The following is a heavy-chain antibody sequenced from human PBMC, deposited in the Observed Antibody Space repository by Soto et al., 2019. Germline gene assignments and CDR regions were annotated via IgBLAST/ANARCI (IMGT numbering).Heavy chain of an antibody. CDR2: IYTSGST. D-gene: IGHD1-26*01. J-gene: IGHJ4*02. Sequence: SETLSLTCTVSGGSISSYYWSWIRQPAGKGLGWIGRIYTSGSTNYNPSLKSRATMSVDTSKNQFSLKLSSVTAADTAVYYCARDSLPEGGAAFDYWGQGTLVTVSS. V-gene: IGHV4-4*07. CDR3: ARDSLPEGGAAFDY. CDR1: GGSISSYY.